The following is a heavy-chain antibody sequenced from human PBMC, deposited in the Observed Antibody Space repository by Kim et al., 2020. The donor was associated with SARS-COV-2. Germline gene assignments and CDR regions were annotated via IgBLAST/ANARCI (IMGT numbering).Heavy chain of an antibody. D-gene: IGHD1-26*01. V-gene: IGHV1-46*01. Sequence: TSYAQKFQGRVTMTRDTSTSTVYMELSSLRSEDTAVYYCAREAAPRSLDYWGQGTLVTVSS. J-gene: IGHJ4*02. CDR3: AREAAPRSLDY. CDR2: T.